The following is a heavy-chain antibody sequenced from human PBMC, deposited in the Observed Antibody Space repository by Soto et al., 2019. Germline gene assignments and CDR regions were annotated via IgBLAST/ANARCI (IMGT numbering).Heavy chain of an antibody. D-gene: IGHD2-15*01. CDR2: ISSSSSYI. CDR3: ARDVSGSYFSSFDY. J-gene: IGHJ4*02. CDR1: GFTFSSYS. V-gene: IGHV3-21*01. Sequence: EVQLVESGGGLVKPGGSLRLSCAASGFTFSSYSMNWVRQAPGKGLEWVSSISSSSSYIYYADSVKGRFTISRDNAKNSLYLQMKSLRAEDTAVYYCARDVSGSYFSSFDYWGQGTLVTVSS.